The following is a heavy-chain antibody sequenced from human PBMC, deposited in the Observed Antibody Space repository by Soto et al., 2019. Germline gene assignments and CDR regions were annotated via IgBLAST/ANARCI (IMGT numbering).Heavy chain of an antibody. CDR3: AKDIVLMVYATLDY. Sequence: EVQLLESGGGLVQPGGSLRLSCAASGFTFSSYAMSWVRQAPGKGLEWVSAISGSGGSTYYADSVKGRFTISRDNSKNTLNLQMNSLRAEDTAVYYCAKDIVLMVYATLDYWGQGTLVTVSS. V-gene: IGHV3-23*01. J-gene: IGHJ4*02. CDR1: GFTFSSYA. CDR2: ISGSGGST. D-gene: IGHD2-8*01.